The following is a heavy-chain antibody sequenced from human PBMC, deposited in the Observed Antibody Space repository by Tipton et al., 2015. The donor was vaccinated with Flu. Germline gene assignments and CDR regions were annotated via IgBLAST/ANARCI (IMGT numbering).Heavy chain of an antibody. D-gene: IGHD2-2*01. J-gene: IGHJ4*02. CDR2: IRHDESDK. CDR1: GFTFSGYG. V-gene: IGHV3-33*01. Sequence: SLRLSCAASGFTFSGYGMHWVRQAPGKGLEWVAFIRHDESDKYYADSVKGRFTISRDNAKNSVFLQMNSLRAEDTAMYYCTRKLVEYWGQGTQVTVSS. CDR3: TRKLVEY.